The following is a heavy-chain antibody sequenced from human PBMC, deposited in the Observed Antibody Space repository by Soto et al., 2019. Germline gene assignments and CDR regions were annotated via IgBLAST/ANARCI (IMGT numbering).Heavy chain of an antibody. CDR3: ARSNPGDNWFDP. J-gene: IGHJ5*02. Sequence: ASVKVSCKASGYAFTSYGISWVRQAPGQGLEWMGWISAYNGNTNYAQKLQGRVTMTTDTSTSTAYMELRSLRSDDTAVYYCARSNPGDNWFDPWGQGTLVTVSS. CDR1: GYAFTSYG. D-gene: IGHD3-10*01. CDR2: ISAYNGNT. V-gene: IGHV1-18*01.